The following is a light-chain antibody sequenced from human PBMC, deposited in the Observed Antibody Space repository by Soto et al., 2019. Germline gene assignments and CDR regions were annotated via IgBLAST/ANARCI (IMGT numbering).Light chain of an antibody. J-gene: IGLJ2*01. CDR1: SGHSSYA. Sequence: QSVLTQSPSASASLGASVKLTRTLSSGHSSYAIAWHQQRPEKGPRYLMKLNSDGSHSKGDGIPDRFSGSSSGAERYLTISSLQSEDEADYYCQTWVTGIQVFGGGTKLTVL. CDR3: QTWVTGIQV. V-gene: IGLV4-69*01. CDR2: LNSDGSH.